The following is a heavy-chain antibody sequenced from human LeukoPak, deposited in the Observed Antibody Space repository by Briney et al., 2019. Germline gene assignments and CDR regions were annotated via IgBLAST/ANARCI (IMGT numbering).Heavy chain of an antibody. V-gene: IGHV3-48*04. CDR2: ISTSSSSI. Sequence: GGSLRLSCAASGFTFSSYSMNWVRQAPGKGLEWVSYISTSSSSIYYADSVKGRFTISRDNARNSLFLQMKRLRAEDTAVYYCARGYCDSTSCHEEGFDYWGQGALVTVSS. D-gene: IGHD2-2*01. CDR1: GFTFSSYS. CDR3: ARGYCDSTSCHEEGFDY. J-gene: IGHJ4*02.